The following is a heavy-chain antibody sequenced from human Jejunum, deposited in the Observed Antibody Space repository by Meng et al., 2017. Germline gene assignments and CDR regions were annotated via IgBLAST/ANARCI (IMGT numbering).Heavy chain of an antibody. CDR3: AKEWIEIGHPHFDH. CDR1: GFTFSNSW. J-gene: IGHJ4*02. Sequence: EVQLVEFGGGLGQSGGSLRLSCTASGFTFSNSWMHWVRQAPGKGLAWVSHIISDGSHTTSADSVKGRFTISRDNAKNTLYLQMNSLRAEDTAVYYCAKEWIEIGHPHFDHWGQGTVVTVSS. V-gene: IGHV3-74*03. CDR2: IISDGSHT. D-gene: IGHD5-12*01.